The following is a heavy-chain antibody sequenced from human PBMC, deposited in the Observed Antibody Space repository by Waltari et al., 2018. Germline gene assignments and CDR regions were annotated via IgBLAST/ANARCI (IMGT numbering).Heavy chain of an antibody. CDR1: GGSISSYY. D-gene: IGHD3-16*02. J-gene: IGHJ5*02. V-gene: IGHV4-4*07. CDR2: IYPSGST. CDR3: ARASLYDYVWGSYRTNWFDP. Sequence: QVQLQESGPGLVKPSETLSLTCTVSGGSISSYYWRWLRQPAGKGREWIGRIYPSGSTNYNPALKSRVTMSVDTSKNQFSLKLSSVTAADTAVYYCARASLYDYVWGSYRTNWFDPWGQGTLVTVSS.